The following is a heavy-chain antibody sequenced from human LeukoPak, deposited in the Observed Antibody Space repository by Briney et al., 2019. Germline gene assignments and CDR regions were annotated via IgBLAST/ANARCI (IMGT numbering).Heavy chain of an antibody. CDR2: MSTSGSTR. V-gene: IGHV3-11*04. D-gene: IGHD2-2*01. J-gene: IGHJ4*02. Sequence: PGGSLRLSCAASRFIFSDYYMSWIRRAPGKGLEWVSYMSTSGSTRFYADSVKGRFTIPRDNAKNSLYLQMNSLRAEDTAVYYCARERVEYQLLSKPEVYHFDYWGQGILVTVSS. CDR3: ARERVEYQLLSKPEVYHFDY. CDR1: RFIFSDYY.